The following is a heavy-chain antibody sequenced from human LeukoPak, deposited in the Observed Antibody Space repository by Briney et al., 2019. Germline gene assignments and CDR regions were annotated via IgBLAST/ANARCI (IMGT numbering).Heavy chain of an antibody. J-gene: IGHJ3*02. Sequence: PGGSLRLSCAASGFTFSSYWMSWVRQAPGKGLEWVANIKQDGSEKYYVDSVKGRFTISGDNAKNSLYLQMNSLRAEDTAVYYCARDGRQRYCSSTSCYNIWGQGTMVTVSS. CDR3: ARDGRQRYCSSTSCYNI. CDR1: GFTFSSYW. D-gene: IGHD2-2*02. CDR2: IKQDGSEK. V-gene: IGHV3-7*01.